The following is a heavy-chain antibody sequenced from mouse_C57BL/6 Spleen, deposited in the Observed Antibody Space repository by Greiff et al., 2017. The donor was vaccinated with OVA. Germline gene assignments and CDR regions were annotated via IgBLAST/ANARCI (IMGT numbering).Heavy chain of an antibody. V-gene: IGHV1-72*01. CDR3: ARGTTAFDV. J-gene: IGHJ1*03. Sequence: QVQLQQSGAELVKPGASVKLSCKASGYTFTRYWMHWVKQRPGRGLEWIGRIDPNSGGTKYNEKFKSKATLTVDKHSSTAYMQLSSLTSEDSAVEYCARGTTAFDVWGTGTTVTGSS. D-gene: IGHD1-2*01. CDR2: IDPNSGGT. CDR1: GYTFTRYW.